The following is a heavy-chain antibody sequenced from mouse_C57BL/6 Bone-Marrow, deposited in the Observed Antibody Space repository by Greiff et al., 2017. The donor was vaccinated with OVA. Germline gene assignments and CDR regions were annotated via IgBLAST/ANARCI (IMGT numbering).Heavy chain of an antibody. V-gene: IGHV6-3*01. J-gene: IGHJ1*03. Sequence: DVKLVESGGGLVQPGGSMKLSCVASGFTFSNYWMNWVRQSPEKGLEWVAQIRLKSDNYATHYAESVKGRFTISRDDSKSSVYLQMNNLRAEDTGIYYCTGGTTVAAPSYWYFDVWGTGTTVTVSS. CDR1: GFTFSNYW. CDR2: IRLKSDNYAT. D-gene: IGHD1-1*01. CDR3: TGGTTVAAPSYWYFDV.